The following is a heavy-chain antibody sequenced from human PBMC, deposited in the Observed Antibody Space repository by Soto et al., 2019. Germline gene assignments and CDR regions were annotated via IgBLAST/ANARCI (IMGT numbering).Heavy chain of an antibody. CDR2: IFSNEAK. D-gene: IGHD2-8*02. V-gene: IGHV2-26*01. CDR1: GFSLSNARMG. J-gene: IGHJ6*02. CDR3: ERSLTGYWSSYGRDV. Sequence: QVTLKSSGPVLVKPTETLTLNCTVSGFSLSNARMGVSWIRQPPGKALEWLAHIFSNEAKSYSTSLKSMLTISKDTSKSHVVLTMTHMDPLDTATYYCERSLTGYWSSYGRDVWGQGTTVTVSS.